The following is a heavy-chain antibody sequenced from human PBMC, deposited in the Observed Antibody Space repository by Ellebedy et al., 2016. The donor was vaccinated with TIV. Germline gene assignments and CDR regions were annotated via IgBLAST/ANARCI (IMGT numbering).Heavy chain of an antibody. V-gene: IGHV3-48*04. CDR3: ARDRRMRAVAGTGVDY. J-gene: IGHJ4*02. CDR1: GFTFSSYS. D-gene: IGHD6-19*01. Sequence: GGSLRLXXAASGFTFSSYSMNWVRQAPGKGLEWVSYISSSSSTIYYADSVKGRFTISRDNAKNSLYLQMNSLRAEDTAVYYCARDRRMRAVAGTGVDYWGQGTLVTVSS. CDR2: ISSSSSTI.